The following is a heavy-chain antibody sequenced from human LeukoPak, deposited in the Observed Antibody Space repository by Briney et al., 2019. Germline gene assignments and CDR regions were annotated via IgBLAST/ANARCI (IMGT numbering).Heavy chain of an antibody. V-gene: IGHV3-23*01. D-gene: IGHD3-22*01. J-gene: IGHJ4*02. CDR3: AKAEYYDSSGYYSAVSYYFDY. CDR1: GFTFSSYA. Sequence: GGSLRLSCAASGFTFSSYAMSWVRQAPGKGLEWVSAISGSGGSTYYADSVKGRFTISRDNSKNTLYLQMNSLRAEDTAVYYCAKAEYYDSSGYYSAVSYYFDYWGQGTLVTVSS. CDR2: ISGSGGST.